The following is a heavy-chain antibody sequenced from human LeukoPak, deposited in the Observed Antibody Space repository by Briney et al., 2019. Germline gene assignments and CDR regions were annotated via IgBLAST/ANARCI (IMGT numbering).Heavy chain of an antibody. J-gene: IGHJ5*02. CDR2: INPNSGGT. CDR1: GYTFSSYG. V-gene: IGHV1-2*02. Sequence: GASVKVSCKASGYTFSSYGISWVRQAPGQGLEWMGWINPNSGGTNYAQKFQGRVTMTTDTSMSTAYMEVSRLTSDDTAVYYCARAGGRSWFDPWGQGTLVTVSS. CDR3: ARAGGRSWFDP.